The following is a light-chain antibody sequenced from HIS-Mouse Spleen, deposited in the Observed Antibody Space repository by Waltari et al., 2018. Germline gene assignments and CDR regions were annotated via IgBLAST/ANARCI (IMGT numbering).Light chain of an antibody. CDR3: YSTDSSGNHWV. J-gene: IGLJ3*02. CDR1: ALPKNY. CDR2: EDS. V-gene: IGLV3-10*01. Sequence: SYELTQPLSVSVSPGQTARITCSGDALPKNYAYWYQQKSGQAPVLVIYEDSKRPSGIPERFSGSSSGTMATLTISGAQVEDEADYYCYSTDSSGNHWVFGGGTKLTVL.